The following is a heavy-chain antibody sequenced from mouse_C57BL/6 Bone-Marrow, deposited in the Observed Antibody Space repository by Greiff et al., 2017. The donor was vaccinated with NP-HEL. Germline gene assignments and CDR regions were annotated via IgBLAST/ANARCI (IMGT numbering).Heavy chain of an antibody. CDR2: IYPGSGST. D-gene: IGHD3-2*02. V-gene: IGHV1-55*01. CDR1: GYTFTSYW. J-gene: IGHJ4*01. Sequence: QVQLQQSGAELVKPGASVKMSCKASGYTFTSYWITWVKQRPGQGLEWIGDIYPGSGSTNYNEKFKSKATLTVDTSSSTAYMQLSSLTSEDSAVYYCARRDSSGPYAMDYWGQGTSVTVSS. CDR3: ARRDSSGPYAMDY.